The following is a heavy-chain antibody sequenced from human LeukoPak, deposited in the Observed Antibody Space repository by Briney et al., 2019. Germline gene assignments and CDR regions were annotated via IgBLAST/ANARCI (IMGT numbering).Heavy chain of an antibody. CDR3: ANLPAPIVVVPAAISYYYYMDV. D-gene: IGHD2-2*01. CDR2: IWYDGSNK. J-gene: IGHJ6*03. Sequence: GGSLRLSCAASGFTSSSYGMHWVRQAPGKGLEWVAFIWYDGSNKYYADSVKGRFTISRDNSKNTLYLQMNSLRAEDTAVYYCANLPAPIVVVPAAISYYYYMDVWGKGTTVTVSS. V-gene: IGHV3-30*02. CDR1: GFTSSSYG.